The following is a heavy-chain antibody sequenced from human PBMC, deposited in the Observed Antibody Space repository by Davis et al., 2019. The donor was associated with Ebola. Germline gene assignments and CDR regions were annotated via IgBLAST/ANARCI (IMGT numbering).Heavy chain of an antibody. Sequence: GESLKTPRKGSGYSFTSYWFGRVRQMPGKGLEWMGIIYPGDSDTRYSPSFQGQVTISADKSISTAYLQWSSLKASDTAMYYCASRVDTAPGSLDVWGKGTTVTVSS. J-gene: IGHJ6*04. CDR2: IYPGDSDT. CDR3: ASRVDTAPGSLDV. CDR1: GYSFTSYW. D-gene: IGHD5-18*01. V-gene: IGHV5-51*01.